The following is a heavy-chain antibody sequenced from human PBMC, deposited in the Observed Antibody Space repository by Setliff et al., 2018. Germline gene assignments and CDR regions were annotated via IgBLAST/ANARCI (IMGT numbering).Heavy chain of an antibody. CDR1: GDSISSYY. CDR2: IYYSGST. D-gene: IGHD3-22*01. CDR3: RVWVTMIEVDS. J-gene: IGHJ4*02. V-gene: IGHV4-59*03. Sequence: SETLSLTCTVSGDSISSYYWSWIRQPPGKGLEWIGYIYYSGSTNYNPSLKSRVTMSVDTSKNQFSLKLTSVTAADTAVYYCRVWVTMIEVDSWAQGTLVTVSS.